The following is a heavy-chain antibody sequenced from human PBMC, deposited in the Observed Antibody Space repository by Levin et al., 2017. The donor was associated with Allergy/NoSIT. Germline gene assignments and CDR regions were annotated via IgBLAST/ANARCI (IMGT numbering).Heavy chain of an antibody. V-gene: IGHV4-59*01. Sequence: ASETLSLTCNVSGGSMTNYYWSWIRQPPGKGLEWIGYIYYSGSTNYNPSLESRVTISVDTSKNQFSLRVSSVTAADTALYYCARKGIYGPESSMIGFDIWGQGTMVTVSS. D-gene: IGHD3-10*01. CDR3: ARKGIYGPESSMIGFDI. J-gene: IGHJ3*02. CDR2: IYYSGST. CDR1: GGSMTNYY.